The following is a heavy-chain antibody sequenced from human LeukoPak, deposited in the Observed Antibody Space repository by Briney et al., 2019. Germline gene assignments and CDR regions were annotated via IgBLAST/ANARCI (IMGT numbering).Heavy chain of an antibody. CDR2: IYYSGST. J-gene: IGHJ3*02. CDR3: ARVNRRIDAFDI. V-gene: IGHV4-30-4*01. Sequence: SETLSLTRAVSGGSISSGDYYWSWIRQPPGKGLEWIGYIYYSGSTYYNPSLKSRVTISVDTSKNQFSLKLSSVTAADTAVYYCARVNRRIDAFDIWGQGTMVTVSS. CDR1: GGSISSGDYY. D-gene: IGHD1-14*01.